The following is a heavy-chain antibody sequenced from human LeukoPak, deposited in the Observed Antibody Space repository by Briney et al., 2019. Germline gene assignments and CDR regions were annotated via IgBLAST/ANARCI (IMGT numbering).Heavy chain of an antibody. CDR2: ISSSGSPI. CDR3: ALRGVPAHQIMYYFEY. D-gene: IGHD2-8*01. Sequence: GGSLRLSCAASGFTFSSYEMNWVRQAPGKGLEWISYISSSGSPIYYADSVKGRFTISRDNAKKSLYMQMNSLRAEDTAAYYCALRGVPAHQIMYYFEYWGQGTLVTVSS. J-gene: IGHJ4*02. CDR1: GFTFSSYE. V-gene: IGHV3-48*03.